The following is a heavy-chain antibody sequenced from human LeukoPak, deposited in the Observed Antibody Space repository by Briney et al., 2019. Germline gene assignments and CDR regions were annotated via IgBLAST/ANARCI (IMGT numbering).Heavy chain of an antibody. CDR3: ARGYSSGYRIDY. CDR1: GYSFTNYY. V-gene: IGHV1-46*01. CDR2: INPSGNST. Sequence: GVSVKVSCKTSGYSFTNYYTHWGRQAPGQGLEWMGIINPSGNSTRYAQIFQDRITMTRDTSTSTVYMELSSLRSEDTAVYYCARGYSSGYRIDYWGQGTLVTVSS. J-gene: IGHJ4*02. D-gene: IGHD6-19*01.